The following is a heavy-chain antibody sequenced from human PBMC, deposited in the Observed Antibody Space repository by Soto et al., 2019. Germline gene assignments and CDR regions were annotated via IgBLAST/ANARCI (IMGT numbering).Heavy chain of an antibody. D-gene: IGHD6-6*01. CDR2: ISWNSGNI. J-gene: IGHJ6*03. CDR3: TKSSSYTYNYYMDV. V-gene: IGHV3-9*01. Sequence: EVPLVESGGGLVQPGRSLRLSCAASGFTFDDYAMHWVRQPPGKGLEWVSGISWNSGNIGYADSVKGRFTISRDNAKNSLYLQMKSLRAEDTALYYCTKSSSYTYNYYMDVWGKGTTVTVSS. CDR1: GFTFDDYA.